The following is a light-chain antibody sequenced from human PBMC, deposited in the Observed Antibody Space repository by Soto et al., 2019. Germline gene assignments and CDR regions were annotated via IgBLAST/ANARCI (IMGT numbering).Light chain of an antibody. CDR3: GTWDGSLSAVV. CDR1: SSNIGNNY. J-gene: IGLJ2*01. Sequence: QSVLTQPPSVSAAPGQKVTISCSGSSSNIGNNYVSWYQQLPGTAPKLLIYGNNKRPSGIPDRFSGSKSGTSATLGITGLQTGDEADYYCGTWDGSLSAVVFDGRTKVTVL. V-gene: IGLV1-51*01. CDR2: GNN.